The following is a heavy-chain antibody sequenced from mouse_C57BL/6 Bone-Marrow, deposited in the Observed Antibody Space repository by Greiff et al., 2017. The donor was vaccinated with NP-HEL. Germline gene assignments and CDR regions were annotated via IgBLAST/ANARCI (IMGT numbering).Heavy chain of an antibody. CDR1: GYTFTSYW. V-gene: IGHV1-72*01. J-gene: IGHJ2*01. CDR2: IDPNSGGT. Sequence: VQVVESGAELARPGASVKLSCKASGYTFTSYWMHWVKQRPGRGLEWIGRIDPNSGGTKYNEKFKSKATLTVDKPSSTAYMQLSSLTSEDSAVYYCAREGSNVGYWDFDYWGQGTTLTVSS. D-gene: IGHD2-3*01. CDR3: AREGSNVGYWDFDY.